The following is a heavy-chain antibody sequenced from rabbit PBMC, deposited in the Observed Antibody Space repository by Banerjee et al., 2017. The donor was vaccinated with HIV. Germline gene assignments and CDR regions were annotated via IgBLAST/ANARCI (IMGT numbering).Heavy chain of an antibody. V-gene: IGHV1S45*01. CDR2: IDGGGST. J-gene: IGHJ3*01. Sequence: QEQLEESGGDLVKPEGSLTLTCTASGFSFSSSYWICWVRQAPGKGLEWIGCIDGGGSTYYASWAKGRFTISKTSSTTVTLQMTSLAAADTATYFCARDVDSSYALWGQGTLVTVS. CDR1: GFSFSSSYW. CDR3: ARDVDSSYAL. D-gene: IGHD8-1*01.